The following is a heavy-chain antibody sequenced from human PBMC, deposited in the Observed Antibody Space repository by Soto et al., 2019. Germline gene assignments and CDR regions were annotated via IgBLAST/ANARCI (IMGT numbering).Heavy chain of an antibody. Sequence: SETLSLTCTVSGASISVHSYYWTWIRQPPGEGLEWIGSSYYSGTTYFNPSLKSRATISVDTSKNQFSLRLTSVTAADTAIYYCTRRYNWNDNYFDTWGPGALVTVSS. J-gene: IGHJ5*02. D-gene: IGHD1-20*01. V-gene: IGHV4-39*01. CDR2: SYYSGTT. CDR1: GASISVHSYY. CDR3: TRRYNWNDNYFDT.